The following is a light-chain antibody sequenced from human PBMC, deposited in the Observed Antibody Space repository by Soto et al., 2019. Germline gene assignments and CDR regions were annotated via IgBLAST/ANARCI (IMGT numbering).Light chain of an antibody. CDR3: CSYAGGRSPYV. J-gene: IGLJ1*01. Sequence: QSVLTQPASVSGSPGQSITISCTGTTSDVGSYDLVSWYQQHPGKAPKIMIYEVSKRPSGDSNRLSGSKSGNTASLTISGFQAEDEADYYCCSYAGGRSPYVFGTGTKVTVL. CDR1: TSDVGSYDL. V-gene: IGLV2-23*02. CDR2: EVS.